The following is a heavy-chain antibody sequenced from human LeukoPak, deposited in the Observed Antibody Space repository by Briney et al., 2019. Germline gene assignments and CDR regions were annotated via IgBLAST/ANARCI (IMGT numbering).Heavy chain of an antibody. V-gene: IGHV4-38-2*01. D-gene: IGHD3-3*01. CDR2: IYHSGST. Sequence: SETLSPTCAVSGYSISSGYYWGWIRQPPGKGLEWIGSIYHSGSTYYNPSLKGRVTISVDTSKNQFSLKLSSVTAADTAVYYCARSYDFWSGYYKGLENAFDIWGQGTMVTVSS. CDR3: ARSYDFWSGYYKGLENAFDI. CDR1: GYSISSGYY. J-gene: IGHJ3*02.